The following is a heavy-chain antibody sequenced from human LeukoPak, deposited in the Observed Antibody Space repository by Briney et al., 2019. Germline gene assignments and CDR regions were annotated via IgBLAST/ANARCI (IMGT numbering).Heavy chain of an antibody. J-gene: IGHJ4*02. CDR2: IYSGGST. CDR1: GFTVSSNY. CDR3: ARVDYGDYGFDY. D-gene: IGHD4-17*01. Sequence: PGGSLRLSCAASGFTVSSNYMSGVRQAPGKGLEWVSVIYSGGSTYYADSGKGRFTTSRDNSKNTLYLQMNSLRAEDTAVYYCARVDYGDYGFDYWGQGTLVTVSS. V-gene: IGHV3-66*01.